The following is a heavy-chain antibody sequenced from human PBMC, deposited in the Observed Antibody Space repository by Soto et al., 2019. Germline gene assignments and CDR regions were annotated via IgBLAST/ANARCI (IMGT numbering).Heavy chain of an antibody. D-gene: IGHD4-17*01. V-gene: IGHV2-5*01. CDR1: GFSLNTGGAG. CDR3: AHRGYGDYPRDNWFDP. CDR2: IYWNDDE. J-gene: IGHJ5*02. Sequence: QITLKESGPTLVRPTQTLTLTCTFSGFSLNTGGAGVGWIRQPPGKGLEWLALIYWNDDERYSPSLKSKLTITKDASKNQVVLTMTNMDPVDTATYYCAHRGYGDYPRDNWFDPWGQGTLVTVSS.